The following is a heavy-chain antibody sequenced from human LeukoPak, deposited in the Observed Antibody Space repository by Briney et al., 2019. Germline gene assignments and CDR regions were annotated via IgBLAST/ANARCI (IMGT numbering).Heavy chain of an antibody. Sequence: PGGSLRLSCAASGFTFSSYEMNWVRQAPWKGLEWGSYISCSGSTIYYADSVKGRFTISRDNAKNSLYLQMNSLRAEDTAVYYCARLGRVGATLDYWGQGTLVTVSS. D-gene: IGHD1-26*01. CDR1: GFTFSSYE. V-gene: IGHV3-48*03. CDR3: ARLGRVGATLDY. CDR2: ISCSGSTI. J-gene: IGHJ4*02.